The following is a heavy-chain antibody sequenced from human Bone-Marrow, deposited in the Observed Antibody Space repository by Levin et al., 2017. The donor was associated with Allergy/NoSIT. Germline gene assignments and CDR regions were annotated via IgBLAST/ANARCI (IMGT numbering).Heavy chain of an antibody. CDR1: GFTFSDYS. D-gene: IGHD6-19*01. Sequence: KTGGSLRLSCEVSGFTFSDYSMSWVRQAPGKGLEWVASISPGSHYMYYADSVKGRFTISRDNAKSSLYLQMNTLRVEETALYYCARDVKAVAGGYYYGMDVWGQGTTVTVSS. CDR2: ISPGSHYM. J-gene: IGHJ6*02. V-gene: IGHV3-21*01. CDR3: ARDVKAVAGGYYYGMDV.